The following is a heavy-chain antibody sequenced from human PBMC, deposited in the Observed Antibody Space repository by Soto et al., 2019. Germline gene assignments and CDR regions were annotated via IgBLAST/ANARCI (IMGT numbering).Heavy chain of an antibody. Sequence: SETLSLTCTVSGDSITSGVHYWSWIRQHPGKGLEWIGYIFYSGPTYYNPSLKSRVTISVDTSKNQFALKLNSVTAADTAVYYCARGWITYYYGSGSPSHFDYWGQGTLVTVSS. D-gene: IGHD3-10*01. CDR2: IFYSGPT. CDR1: GDSITSGVHY. V-gene: IGHV4-31*03. J-gene: IGHJ4*02. CDR3: ARGWITYYYGSGSPSHFDY.